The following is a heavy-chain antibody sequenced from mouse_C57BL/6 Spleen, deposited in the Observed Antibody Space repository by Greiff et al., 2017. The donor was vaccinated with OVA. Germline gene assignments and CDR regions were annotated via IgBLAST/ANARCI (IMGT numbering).Heavy chain of an antibody. CDR1: GYTFTSYW. D-gene: IGHD2-2*01. J-gene: IGHJ4*01. CDR3: TRLGGYDPWDD. Sequence: EVKLMESGPVLARPGASVKMSCKTSGYTFTSYWMHWVKQRPGQGLEWIGAIYPGNSDTSYNQKFKGKAKLTAVTSASTAYMELSSLTNEDSAVDYCTRLGGYDPWDDWGQGTSVTVAT. CDR2: IYPGNSDT. V-gene: IGHV1-5*01.